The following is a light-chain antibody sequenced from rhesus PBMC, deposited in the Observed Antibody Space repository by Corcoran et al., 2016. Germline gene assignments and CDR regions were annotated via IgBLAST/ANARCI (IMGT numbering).Light chain of an antibody. CDR1: QSLLYSSNNKNY. V-gene: IGKV4-1*01. CDR3: QQYYSTPVT. CDR2: WAF. J-gene: IGKJ1*01. Sequence: DIVMTQSPDSLAVSLGERVTINCKSTQSLLYSSNNKNYLAWYQQKPGQAPTLLISWAFTRESGVPYRFIGCGSGTDFTLPISGLQAEDVAVYYCQQYYSTPVTFGQGTKVEIK.